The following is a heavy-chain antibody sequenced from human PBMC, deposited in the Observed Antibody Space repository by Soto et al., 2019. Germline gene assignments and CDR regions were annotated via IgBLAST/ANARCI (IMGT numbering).Heavy chain of an antibody. CDR1: GYTFNGYY. CDR2: INPNSGGT. D-gene: IGHD6-13*01. V-gene: IGHV1-2*04. Sequence: ASVKVSCTASGYTFNGYYMHWVRQATGQGLEWMGWINPNSGGTNYAQKFQGWVTMTRDTSISTAYMELSRLRSDDTAVYYCARPNIAAAGTGAFDIWGQGTMVTVSS. CDR3: ARPNIAAAGTGAFDI. J-gene: IGHJ3*02.